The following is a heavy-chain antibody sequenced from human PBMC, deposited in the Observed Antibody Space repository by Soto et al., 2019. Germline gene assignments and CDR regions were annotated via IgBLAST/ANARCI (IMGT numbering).Heavy chain of an antibody. V-gene: IGHV1-18*04. CDR2: ISAYNGNK. CDR3: ARQDYCTTSTCYTAPQAH. D-gene: IGHD2-8*01. J-gene: IGHJ4*02. CDR1: GYTFIDYG. Sequence: QVQLVQSGSEVKKPGASVKVSCKTSGYTFIDYGISWVRQAPGQGPEWMGWISAYNGNKKYAERVQDRVTMTTDTATNTAFMELRSLSSDDTAVYYCARQDYCTTSTCYTAPQAHWGQGTLVTVSS.